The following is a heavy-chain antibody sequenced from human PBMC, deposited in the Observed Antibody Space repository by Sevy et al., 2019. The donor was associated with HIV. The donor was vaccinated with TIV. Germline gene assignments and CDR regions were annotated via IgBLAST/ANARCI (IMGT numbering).Heavy chain of an antibody. J-gene: IGHJ5*02. Sequence: GGSLRLSCAASRFSFNGYGMHWVRQAPGKGLEWVAFIRYDGSNKYYADSVKGRFTISRDDSKNTLYLQMNSLRAEDTAPYYCARGTPAFCTGGVCFNWFDPWGQGTLVTVSS. CDR1: RFSFNGYG. CDR3: ARGTPAFCTGGVCFNWFDP. V-gene: IGHV3-30*02. CDR2: IRYDGSNK. D-gene: IGHD2-8*02.